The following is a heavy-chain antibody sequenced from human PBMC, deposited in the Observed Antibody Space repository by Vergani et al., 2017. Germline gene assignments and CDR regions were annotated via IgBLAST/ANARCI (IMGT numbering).Heavy chain of an antibody. Sequence: EVQLLESGGGLVQPGGSLRLSCAASGFPFSSYAMSWVRQAPGKGLEWVSAISGSGGSTYYADSVKGRFTISRDNSKNTLYLQMNSLRAEDTAVYYCANWGDSSSSGYFDYWGQGTLVTVSS. D-gene: IGHD6-6*01. CDR3: ANWGDSSSSGYFDY. CDR1: GFPFSSYA. CDR2: ISGSGGST. V-gene: IGHV3-23*01. J-gene: IGHJ4*02.